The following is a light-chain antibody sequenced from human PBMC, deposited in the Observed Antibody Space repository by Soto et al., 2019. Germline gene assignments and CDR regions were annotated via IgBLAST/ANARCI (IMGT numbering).Light chain of an antibody. CDR2: KAS. Sequence: DIQLTQSPSTLSASVVDRVTITCRASQSIETWLAWYQQKPGKAPKLLIFKASNLESGVPSRFSGSGSETEFTLIISSLQPDDFATYYCHQYSRWQGTFGQGTKVEIQ. J-gene: IGKJ1*01. CDR3: HQYSRWQGT. V-gene: IGKV1-5*03. CDR1: QSIETW.